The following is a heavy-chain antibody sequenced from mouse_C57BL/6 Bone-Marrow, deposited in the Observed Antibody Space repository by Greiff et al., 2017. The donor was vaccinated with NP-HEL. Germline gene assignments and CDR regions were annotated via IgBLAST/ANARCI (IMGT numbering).Heavy chain of an antibody. J-gene: IGHJ3*01. CDR1: GYTFTSYW. Sequence: QVQLQQPGAELVKPGASVKMSCKASGYTFTSYWITWVKQRPGQGLEWIGDIYPGSGSTNYNEKFKSKATLTVDTSSSTAYMQLSSLTSEDSAVYYCGRGQLRLPSWFAYWGQGTRVTVSA. D-gene: IGHD3-2*02. V-gene: IGHV1-55*01. CDR2: IYPGSGST. CDR3: GRGQLRLPSWFAY.